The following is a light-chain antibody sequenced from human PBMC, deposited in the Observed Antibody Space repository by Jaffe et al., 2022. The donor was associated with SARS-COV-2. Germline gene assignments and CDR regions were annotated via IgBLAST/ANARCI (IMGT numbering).Light chain of an antibody. Sequence: QSVLTQSPSASGTPGQRVTISCSGSSSNIGSNTVNWYQQFPGTAPKLLISKTNQRPSGVPDRFSGFKSGTSASLAISGLRSEDEADYYCAAWDDSLSGLVFGGGTKLTVL. CDR2: KTN. CDR3: AAWDDSLSGLV. V-gene: IGLV1-44*01. J-gene: IGLJ3*02. CDR1: SSNIGSNT.